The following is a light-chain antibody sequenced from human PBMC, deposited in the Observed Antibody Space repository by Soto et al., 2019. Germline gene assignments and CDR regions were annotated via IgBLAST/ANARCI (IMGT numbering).Light chain of an antibody. CDR1: SSNIGRNY. J-gene: IGLJ2*01. CDR3: GTWDTNLSAGV. Sequence: QAVVTQPPSVSAAPGQVVTISCSGSSSNIGRNYVSWYQQLPGAAPKLLIYDNDQRPSGIPDRFSGSKSGTSATLAITGLQTGDEADYYCGTWDTNLSAGVFGGGTQLTVL. V-gene: IGLV1-51*01. CDR2: DND.